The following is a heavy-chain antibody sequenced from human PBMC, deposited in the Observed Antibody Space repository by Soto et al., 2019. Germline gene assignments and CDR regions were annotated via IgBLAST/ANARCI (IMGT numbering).Heavy chain of an antibody. Sequence: QPGGSLRLSCAASGFTFSSYDMHWVRQATGKGLEWVSAIGTAGDTYYPGSVKGRFTISRENAKNSLYLQMNSLRAGDTAVYYCARGSYRFGGVIVIHGMDVWGQGTTVTVSS. CDR3: ARGSYRFGGVIVIHGMDV. V-gene: IGHV3-13*01. CDR1: GFTFSSYD. CDR2: IGTAGDT. J-gene: IGHJ6*02. D-gene: IGHD3-16*02.